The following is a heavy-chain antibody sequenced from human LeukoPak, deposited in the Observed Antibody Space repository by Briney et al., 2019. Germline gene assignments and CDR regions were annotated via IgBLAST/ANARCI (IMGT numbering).Heavy chain of an antibody. CDR2: IKSKGAGGTT. CDR1: GLKSSDAW. V-gene: IGHV3-15*01. CDR3: THETQFAWLFFFFDF. J-gene: IGHJ4*02. Sequence: GGSLRLPCAVSGLKSSDAWMSWVRQAPGKGLEWVGRIKSKGAGGTTEYAAPVKGRFIISRDDSKNMVYLEMNSLKTEDTAVYYCTHETQFAWLFFFFDFWGQGTLVTVSS. D-gene: IGHD3-9*01.